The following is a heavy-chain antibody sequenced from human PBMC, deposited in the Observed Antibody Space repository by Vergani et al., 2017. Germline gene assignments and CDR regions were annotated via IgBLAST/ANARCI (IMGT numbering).Heavy chain of an antibody. Sequence: QVQLVQSGAEVKKPGASVKVSCKASGYTFTGYYMHWVRQAPGQGLEWMGWINPNSGGTNYAQKFQGRVTMTRDTSISTAYMELSRLRSDDTAVYYCARKSQVVAATDYYYMDVWGKGTTVTVSS. CDR2: INPNSGGT. V-gene: IGHV1-2*02. CDR3: ARKSQVVAATDYYYMDV. CDR1: GYTFTGYY. D-gene: IGHD2-15*01. J-gene: IGHJ6*03.